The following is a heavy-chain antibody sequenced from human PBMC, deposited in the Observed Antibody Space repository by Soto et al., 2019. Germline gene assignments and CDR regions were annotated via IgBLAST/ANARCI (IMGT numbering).Heavy chain of an antibody. CDR3: AKEPSSSGWFGL. Sequence: GGSLRLSCAASGFIISSYGMHWVRQAPGKGLEWLSVISYNGSNKFYGDSVKGRFTISRDNSKSTLYLQMSSLRAEDTAVYYCAKEPSSSGWFGLWGQGTLVTVSS. J-gene: IGHJ4*02. CDR2: ISYNGSNK. V-gene: IGHV3-30*18. CDR1: GFIISSYG. D-gene: IGHD6-19*01.